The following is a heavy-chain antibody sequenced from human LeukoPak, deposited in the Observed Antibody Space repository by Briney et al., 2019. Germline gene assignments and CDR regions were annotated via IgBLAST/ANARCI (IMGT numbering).Heavy chain of an antibody. CDR3: AKSHYYGSGSYDY. D-gene: IGHD3-10*01. CDR1: VFTFSSYS. V-gene: IGHV3-23*01. CDR2: ISASGSST. J-gene: IGHJ4*02. Sequence: SGGSLRLSCAASVFTFSSYSMSWVRQAPWKGLEWVLTISASGSSTYYADSVKGRFTLSRDNSKNTLYLQMNSLRAEDTAVYYCAKSHYYGSGSYDYWGQGTLVTVSS.